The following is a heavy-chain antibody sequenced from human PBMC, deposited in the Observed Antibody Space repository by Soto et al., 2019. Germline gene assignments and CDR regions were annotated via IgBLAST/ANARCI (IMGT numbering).Heavy chain of an antibody. CDR2: IYFRGTT. V-gene: IGHV4-59*01. CDR1: GGSISSYY. D-gene: IGHD3-22*01. CDR3: ARMNYYDTSGYPFDY. J-gene: IGHJ4*02. Sequence: SETLSLTSTVAGGSISSYYGSWIRQPPGKGLEWIGYIYFRGTTNYNPSLKSRVTMSADTSKNQFSLKLNSVTAADTAVYYCARMNYYDTSGYPFDYWGQGMMVTVSS.